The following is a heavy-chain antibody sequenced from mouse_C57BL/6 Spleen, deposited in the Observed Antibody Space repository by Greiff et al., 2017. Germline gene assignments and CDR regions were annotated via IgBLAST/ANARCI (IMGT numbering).Heavy chain of an antibody. V-gene: IGHV1-50*01. CDR2: IDPSDSYT. CDR3: ARGRVVATRYYFDY. Sequence: QVQLQQPGAELVKPGASVKLSCKASGYTFTSYWMHWVKQRPGQGLEWIGKIDPSDSYTNYNQKFKGKATLTVDTSSSTAYMQLSSLTSEDSADYYGARGRVVATRYYFDYWGQGTTLTVSS. D-gene: IGHD1-1*01. CDR1: GYTFTSYW. J-gene: IGHJ2*01.